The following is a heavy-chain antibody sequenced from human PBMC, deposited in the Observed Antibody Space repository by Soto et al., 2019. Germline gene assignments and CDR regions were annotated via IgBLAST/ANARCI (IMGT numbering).Heavy chain of an antibody. CDR2: ISGSGGST. Sequence: GGSLRLSFAASGFTFSSSAMGWVRQAPGKGLEWVSTISGSGGSTYYADSVKGRFTISRDNSRNTLFLQMNSLRAEDTAVYYCARDYYKYYDSSGYYRSPAYWGQGTLVTVSS. V-gene: IGHV3-23*01. CDR3: ARDYYKYYDSSGYYRSPAY. J-gene: IGHJ4*02. CDR1: GFTFSSSA. D-gene: IGHD3-22*01.